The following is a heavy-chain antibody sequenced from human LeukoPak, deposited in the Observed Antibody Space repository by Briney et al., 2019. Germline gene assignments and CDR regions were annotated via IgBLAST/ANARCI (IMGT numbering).Heavy chain of an antibody. CDR3: ARRTSHPVGAVDY. CDR2: LSYSGNT. V-gene: IGHV4-39*01. CDR1: GASINNNDYY. Sequence: SETLSLTCSVSGASINNNDYYWDWIRQPPGKGLEWIGALSYSGNTYYNPSLKSRVTTSVDTSKNQFPLRLRSVIAADTALYFCARRTSHPVGAVDYWGQGTLVTVAS. J-gene: IGHJ4*02.